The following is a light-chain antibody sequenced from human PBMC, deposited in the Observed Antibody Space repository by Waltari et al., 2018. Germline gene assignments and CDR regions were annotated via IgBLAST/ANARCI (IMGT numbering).Light chain of an antibody. Sequence: DIVMTQSPDSLAVSLGERATINCKSSQSVLYSSHNKNYLAWYQQKPGQPPKLLIYWASTRESGVPGRFSGSGSGADFTLTISSLQAEDVAVYYCQQYYSNPLTFGGGTKVEIK. V-gene: IGKV4-1*01. CDR1: QSVLYSSHNKNY. CDR2: WAS. CDR3: QQYYSNPLT. J-gene: IGKJ4*01.